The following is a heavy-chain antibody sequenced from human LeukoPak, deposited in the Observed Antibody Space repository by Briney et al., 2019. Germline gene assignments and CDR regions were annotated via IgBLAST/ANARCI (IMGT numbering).Heavy chain of an antibody. CDR2: IYYSGST. J-gene: IGHJ4*02. CDR3: ARDLAAATTYFDY. CDR1: GGSISSSSYY. V-gene: IGHV4-39*07. Sequence: SETLSLTCTVSGGSISSSSYYWGWIRQPPGKGLEWVGSIYYSGSTYYNPSLKSRVTISVDTSKNQFSLKLSSVTAADTAVYYCARDLAAATTYFDYWGQGTLVTVSS. D-gene: IGHD6-25*01.